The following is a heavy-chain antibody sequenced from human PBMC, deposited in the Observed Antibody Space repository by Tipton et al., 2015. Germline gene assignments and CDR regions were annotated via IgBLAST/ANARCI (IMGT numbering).Heavy chain of an antibody. J-gene: IGHJ4*02. V-gene: IGHV4-38-2*01. CDR3: ACQDYDSLTRDYQTVDY. Sequence: TLSLTCAVSAYSISSDYYWGWIRQPPGKGLEWIGSISHSGNTYYNPSLKSQVTMSRYTSKNQFSLKLTSVTAADTAVYYCACQDYDSLTRDYQTVDYWGQGTLVTVSS. D-gene: IGHD3-9*01. CDR2: ISHSGNT. CDR1: AYSISSDYY.